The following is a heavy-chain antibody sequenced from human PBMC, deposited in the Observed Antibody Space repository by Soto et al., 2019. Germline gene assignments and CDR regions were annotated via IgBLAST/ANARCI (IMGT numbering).Heavy chain of an antibody. CDR1: GYTFTSYG. CDR2: ISAYNGNT. D-gene: IGHD2-21*02. Sequence: QVQLVQSGAEVKKPGASVKVSCKASGYTFTSYGISWVRQAPGQGLEWMGWISAYNGNTKNAQKLQGRVTMTTDTSTSTAYMELRSLRSDDTAVYYCAKAEHLYCGGDCYPYYWGQGTLVTFSP. V-gene: IGHV1-18*01. CDR3: AKAEHLYCGGDCYPYY. J-gene: IGHJ4*02.